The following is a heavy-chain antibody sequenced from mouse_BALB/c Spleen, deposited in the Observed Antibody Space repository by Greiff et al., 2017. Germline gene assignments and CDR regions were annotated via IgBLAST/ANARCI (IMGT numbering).Heavy chain of an antibody. CDR1: GFAFSSYD. V-gene: IGHV5-12-1*01. J-gene: IGHJ2*01. D-gene: IGHD1-1*01. CDR3: ARHRDYYGSSPFDY. Sequence: EVMLVESGGGLVKPGGSLKLSCAASGFAFSSYDMSWVRQTPEKRLAWVAYISSGGGSTYYPDTVKGRFTISRDNAKNTLYLQMSSLKSEDTAMYYCARHRDYYGSSPFDYWGQGTTLTVSS. CDR2: ISSGGGST.